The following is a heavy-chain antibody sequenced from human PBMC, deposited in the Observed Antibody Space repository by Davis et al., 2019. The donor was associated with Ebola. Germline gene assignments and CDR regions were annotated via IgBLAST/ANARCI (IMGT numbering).Heavy chain of an antibody. Sequence: PGGSLRLSCAASGFTFSSYGMHWVRQAPGKGLEWVAFIRYDGSNKYYADSVKGRFTISRDNSKNTLYLQMNSLRAEDTAVYYCARELRYFDWSPLGYWGQGTLVTVSS. CDR3: ARELRYFDWSPLGY. CDR1: GFTFSSYG. D-gene: IGHD3-9*01. J-gene: IGHJ4*02. CDR2: IRYDGSNK. V-gene: IGHV3-30*02.